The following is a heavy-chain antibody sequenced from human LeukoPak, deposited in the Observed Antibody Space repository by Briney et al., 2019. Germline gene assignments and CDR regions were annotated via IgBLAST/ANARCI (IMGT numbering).Heavy chain of an antibody. D-gene: IGHD2-15*01. Sequence: GGSLRLSCAASGFTFSSYNMNWVRQAPGKGLEWVSYIDISNSIIYYADSVKGRFTISRDNAKNSLYLQMNSLRAEDTAVYYCTVVVVAATEYWGQGTLVTVSS. CDR1: GFTFSSYN. CDR3: TVVVVAATEY. CDR2: IDISNSII. V-gene: IGHV3-48*04. J-gene: IGHJ4*02.